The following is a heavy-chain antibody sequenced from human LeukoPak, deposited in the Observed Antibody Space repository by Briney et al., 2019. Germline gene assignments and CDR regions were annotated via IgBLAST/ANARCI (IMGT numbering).Heavy chain of an antibody. CDR2: ISGSGGST. CDR3: AKAGDYDFWSGATNFDP. V-gene: IGHV3-23*01. J-gene: IGHJ5*02. Sequence: GGSLRLSCAASGFTFSSYAMSWVRQAPGKGLEWVSAISGSGGSTYYADSVKGRFTISRDNSKNTLYLQMSSLRAEDTAVYYCAKAGDYDFWSGATNFDPWGQGTLVTVSS. D-gene: IGHD3-3*01. CDR1: GFTFSSYA.